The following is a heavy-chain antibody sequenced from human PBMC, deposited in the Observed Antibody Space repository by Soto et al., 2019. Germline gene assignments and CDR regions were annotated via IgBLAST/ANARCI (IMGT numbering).Heavy chain of an antibody. CDR2: IYPGDSDT. V-gene: IGHV5-51*01. J-gene: IGHJ4*02. D-gene: IGHD3-16*01. CDR1: GYSFVSYW. CDR3: AYLRGFTGYPGD. Sequence: GESLKISCKGSGYSFVSYWIGWVRQMPGKGLEWMGIIYPGDSDTRYSPSFQGQVTISADKSITTVYLKMRSVTAADTAVYYCAYLRGFTGYPGDWGQGTLVTVSS.